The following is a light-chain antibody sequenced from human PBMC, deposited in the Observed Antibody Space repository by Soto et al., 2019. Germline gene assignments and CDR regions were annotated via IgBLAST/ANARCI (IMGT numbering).Light chain of an antibody. CDR3: TSYTTSSTLL. CDR1: SSDIGAYNY. V-gene: IGLV2-14*01. Sequence: QSALTQPASVSGSLGQSITISCIGTSSDIGAYNYVSWYQHHPGKVPKLLIYEVVNRPSGISNHFSGFKSGNTASLTISGLQAEDEAIYYCTSYTTSSTLLFGGGTKLTVL. J-gene: IGLJ2*01. CDR2: EVV.